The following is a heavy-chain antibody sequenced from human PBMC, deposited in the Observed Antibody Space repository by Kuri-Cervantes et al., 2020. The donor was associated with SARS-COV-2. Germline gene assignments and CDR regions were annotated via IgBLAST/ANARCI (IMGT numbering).Heavy chain of an antibody. V-gene: IGHV1-18*04. CDR3: ARARLTNDYTGEFDP. CDR2: ISAYNGNT. D-gene: IGHD1-1*01. J-gene: IGHJ5*02. Sequence: ASVKVSCKASGYTFTSYGISWVRQAPGQGLEWMGWISAYNGNTNYAQKLQGRVTMTTDTSTSTAYMELRSLRSDDTAVYYCARARLTNDYTGEFDPWGQGTLVTVSS. CDR1: GYTFTSYG.